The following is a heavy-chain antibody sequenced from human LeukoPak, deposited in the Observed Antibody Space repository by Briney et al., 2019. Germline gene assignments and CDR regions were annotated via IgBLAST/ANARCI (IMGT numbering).Heavy chain of an antibody. V-gene: IGHV1-2*02. Sequence: GASVKVSCKASGYAFTGYYMHWVRQAPGQGLEWMGWINPNSGGTNYAQKFQGRVTMTRDTSISTAYLELSRLRSDDTAVYYCARESSSGWQQNVYWGQGTLVTVSS. D-gene: IGHD6-19*01. CDR3: ARESSSGWQQNVY. J-gene: IGHJ4*02. CDR1: GYAFTGYY. CDR2: INPNSGGT.